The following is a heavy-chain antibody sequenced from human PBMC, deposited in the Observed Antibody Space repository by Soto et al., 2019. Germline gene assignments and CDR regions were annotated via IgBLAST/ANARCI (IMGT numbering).Heavy chain of an antibody. CDR2: ISSSGSTI. J-gene: IGHJ3*02. Sequence: PGGSLRLSCAASGFTFSDYYMSWIRQAPGKGLEWVSYISSSGSTIYYADSVKGRFTISRDNAKNSLYLQMNSLRAEDTAVYYCAREKKTYYYDSSGYYLDAFDIWGHGTMVTVS. CDR1: GFTFSDYY. CDR3: AREKKTYYYDSSGYYLDAFDI. V-gene: IGHV3-11*01. D-gene: IGHD3-22*01.